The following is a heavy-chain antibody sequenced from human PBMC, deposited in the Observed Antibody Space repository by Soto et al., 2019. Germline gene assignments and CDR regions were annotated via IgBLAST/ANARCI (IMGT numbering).Heavy chain of an antibody. D-gene: IGHD6-13*01. CDR2: ISGNGRST. CDR3: AKPSGLATAGSAFDY. J-gene: IGHJ4*02. Sequence: GVSLRLSCAASGFTFINYDMSWVRQAPGKGLEWVSKISGNGRSTYYADSVKGRFTISRDNSRNTLFLQMNSLRAGDTAVYYCAKPSGLATAGSAFDYWGQGTLVTVSS. V-gene: IGHV3-23*01. CDR1: GFTFINYD.